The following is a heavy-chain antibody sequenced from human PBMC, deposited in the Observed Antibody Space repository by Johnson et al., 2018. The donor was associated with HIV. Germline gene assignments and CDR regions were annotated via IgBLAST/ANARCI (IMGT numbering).Heavy chain of an antibody. CDR3: AREAPGSSGAFDI. V-gene: IGHV3-30*19. CDR1: GFTFSSYG. D-gene: IGHD1-26*01. Sequence: QVQLVESGGGVVQPGGSLRLSCAASGFTFSSYGMHWVRQAPGKGLEWVAVISYDGSNKYYADSVKGRFTISRDNSKNTLYLQMNSLRAEDTAVYYCAREAPGSSGAFDIWGQGTMVTVSS. J-gene: IGHJ3*02. CDR2: ISYDGSNK.